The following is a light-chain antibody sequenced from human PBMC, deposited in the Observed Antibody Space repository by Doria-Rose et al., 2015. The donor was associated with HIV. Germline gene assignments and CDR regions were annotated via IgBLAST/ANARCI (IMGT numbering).Light chain of an antibody. CDR3: HQYGTSWT. CDR1: QSFSSTY. V-gene: IGKV3-20*01. Sequence: TQSPGTLSLSPGERATLSCRASQSFSSTYLAWYQQKPGQDPSLLIYDGSTRATGIPDRFSASGSVTDFTLTINRLEPEDFALYYCHQYGTSWTFGQGTKVEI. CDR2: DGS. J-gene: IGKJ1*01.